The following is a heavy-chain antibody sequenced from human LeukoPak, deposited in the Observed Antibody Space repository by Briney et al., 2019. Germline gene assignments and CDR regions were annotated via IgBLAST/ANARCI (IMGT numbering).Heavy chain of an antibody. V-gene: IGHV1-2*02. CDR3: ARDSTYDYVWGSYRYNWFDP. CDR2: INPNSGGT. J-gene: IGHJ5*02. Sequence: ASVKVSCKASGYTFTGYYMHWVRQAPGQGLEWMGWINPNSGGTNYAQKFQGRVTMTRDTSISTAYMELSRLRSDDTAVYYCARDSTYDYVWGSYRYNWFDPRGQGTLVTVSS. D-gene: IGHD3-16*02. CDR1: GYTFTGYY.